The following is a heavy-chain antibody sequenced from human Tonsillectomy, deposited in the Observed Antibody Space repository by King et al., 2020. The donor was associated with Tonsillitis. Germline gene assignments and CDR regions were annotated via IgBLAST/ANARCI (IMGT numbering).Heavy chain of an antibody. J-gene: IGHJ4*02. CDR3: AREARWSLRYLDY. Sequence: VQLVESGAEVKKPGASVKVSCKASGYTFTRYYMHWVRQAPGQGLEWMGMINLSGGSTSYAQKFQGRVTMTRDTSTSTVYMDLSSLRSEDTAVYYCAREARWSLRYLDYWGQGTLVTVSS. CDR2: INLSGGST. CDR1: GYTFTRYY. V-gene: IGHV1-46*03. D-gene: IGHD6-6*01.